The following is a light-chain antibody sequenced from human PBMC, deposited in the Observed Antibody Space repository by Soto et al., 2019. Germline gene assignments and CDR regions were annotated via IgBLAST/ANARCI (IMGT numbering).Light chain of an antibody. J-gene: IGLJ1*01. Sequence: QSVLTQPPSASGIPGQRVAISCSGSSSNIGRNTVNWYRQLPGAAPKLLIYTYNQRPSGVPDRFSGSKSETSASLVISGLQSEDEADDYCATWDDRLRGDVFGTGTKVTVL. CDR1: SSNIGRNT. V-gene: IGLV1-44*01. CDR2: TYN. CDR3: ATWDDRLRGDV.